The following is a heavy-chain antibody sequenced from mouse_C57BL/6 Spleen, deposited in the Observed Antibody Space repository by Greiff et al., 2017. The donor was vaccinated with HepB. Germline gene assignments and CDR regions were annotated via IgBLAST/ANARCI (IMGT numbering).Heavy chain of an antibody. Sequence: LQQSGPERGKLGVSVKISCKVSGNAFSSSWRKWVKQRPGKGREWSGRIYPGDGDTNYNGKFKGKATLTADKSSSTAYMQLSSLTSEDSAVYFCASTVVDWYFDVWGTGTTVTVSS. V-gene: IGHV1-82*01. CDR3: ASTVVDWYFDV. CDR2: IYPGDGDT. J-gene: IGHJ1*03. CDR1: GNAFSSSW. D-gene: IGHD1-1*01.